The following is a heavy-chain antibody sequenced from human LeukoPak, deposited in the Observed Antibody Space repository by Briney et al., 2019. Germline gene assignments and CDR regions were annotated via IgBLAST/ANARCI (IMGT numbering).Heavy chain of an antibody. V-gene: IGHV3-15*01. CDR3: ATGTEQQWLSLDY. CDR1: GLTFSNAW. D-gene: IGHD6-19*01. CDR2: IRSKTDGGTT. J-gene: IGHJ4*02. Sequence: PGGSLRLSCAASGLTFSNAWLTWVRQAPGKGLEWVGRIRSKTDGGTTDYAAPVKGRFTISRDDSKNTLYLQMNSLKTEDTAAYFCATGTEQQWLSLDYWGQGTLVTVSS.